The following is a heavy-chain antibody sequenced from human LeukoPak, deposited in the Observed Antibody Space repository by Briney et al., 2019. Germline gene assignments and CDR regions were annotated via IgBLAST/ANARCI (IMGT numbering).Heavy chain of an antibody. CDR2: ISSGSSTI. CDR3: ARGLTGDI. Sequence: GGSLRLSCAASGFTFSTYSMNWVRQVPGKGLEWVSYISSGSSTIYYADSVKGRFTISRDNAKNSLSLQMNSLRAEDTAVYYCARGLTGDIWGQGTMVTVSS. J-gene: IGHJ3*02. D-gene: IGHD1-1*01. CDR1: GFTFSTYS. V-gene: IGHV3-48*01.